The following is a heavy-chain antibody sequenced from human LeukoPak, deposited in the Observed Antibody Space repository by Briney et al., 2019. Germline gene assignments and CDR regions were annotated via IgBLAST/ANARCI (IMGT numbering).Heavy chain of an antibody. Sequence: ASVKVSCKASGHTFTSYGISWVRQAPGQGLEWMGWISAYNGNTNYAQKLQGRVTMTTDTSTSTAYMELRSLRSDDTAVYYCARDLGRTFAPGFDYWGQGTLVTVSS. V-gene: IGHV1-18*04. CDR3: ARDLGRTFAPGFDY. J-gene: IGHJ4*02. CDR2: ISAYNGNT. CDR1: GHTFTSYG. D-gene: IGHD3-16*01.